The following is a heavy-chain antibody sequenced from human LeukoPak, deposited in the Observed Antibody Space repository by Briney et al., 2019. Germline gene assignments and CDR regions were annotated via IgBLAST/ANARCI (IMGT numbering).Heavy chain of an antibody. CDR1: GFTFSSYA. J-gene: IGHJ4*02. CDR3: ARPKWIQLWLPSH. CDR2: ISYDGSNK. Sequence: PGGSLRLSCAASGFTFSSYAMHWVRQAPGKGLEWVAVISYDGSNKYYADSVKGRFTISRDNSKNTLYLQMNSLRAEDTAVYYCARPKWIQLWLPSHWGQGTLVTVSS. V-gene: IGHV3-30-3*01. D-gene: IGHD5-18*01.